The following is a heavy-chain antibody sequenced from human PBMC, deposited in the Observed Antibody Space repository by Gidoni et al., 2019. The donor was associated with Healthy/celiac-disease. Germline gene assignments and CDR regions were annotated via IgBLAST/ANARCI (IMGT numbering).Heavy chain of an antibody. CDR3: ASVIATRGTYYFDY. CDR2: ITANSGTT. D-gene: IGHD2-21*01. J-gene: IGHJ4*02. CDR1: GFTFGNFN. Sequence: EVQLVESGGGLVQPGGSLRLSCAASGFTFGNFNMNWVRQAPGKGLEWVSYITANSGTTYYADSVKGRFTISRDNAKNSLYLQMNSLRGEDTAVYYCASVIATRGTYYFDYWGQGSLVTVSS. V-gene: IGHV3-48*01.